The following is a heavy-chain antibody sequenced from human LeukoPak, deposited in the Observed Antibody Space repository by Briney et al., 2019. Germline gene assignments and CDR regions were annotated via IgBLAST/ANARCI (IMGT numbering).Heavy chain of an antibody. J-gene: IGHJ4*02. Sequence: SLRXSCAASGFTFNNYGMHWVRQAPGKGLEWVAVISYDGRNKHYPDSVKGRFTISRDISTDTLWLQMDSLRTEDTAVYYCAKGPLRGTAAAIDYWGQGTLVTVSS. V-gene: IGHV3-30*18. CDR2: ISYDGRNK. D-gene: IGHD2-2*01. CDR1: GFTFNNYG. CDR3: AKGPLRGTAAAIDY.